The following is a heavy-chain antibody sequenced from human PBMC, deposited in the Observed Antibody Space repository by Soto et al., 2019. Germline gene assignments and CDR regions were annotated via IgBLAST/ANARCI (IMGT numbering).Heavy chain of an antibody. D-gene: IGHD6-13*01. CDR3: AREWSAAGHFYGMDV. CDR2: MNTNSDDT. CDR1: GYTFTSYD. Sequence: ATVKVSCKTSGYTFTSYDINWVRQAPGQGLEWVGWMNTNSDDTRSAQKFRGRLTLTRDKSMRAVYMKLSNLRPDDSAVYYCAREWSAAGHFYGMDVWGQGTTVTVSS. V-gene: IGHV1-8*01. J-gene: IGHJ6*02.